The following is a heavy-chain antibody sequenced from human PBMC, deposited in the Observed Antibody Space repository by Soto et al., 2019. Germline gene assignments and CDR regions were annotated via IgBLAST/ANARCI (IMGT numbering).Heavy chain of an antibody. D-gene: IGHD4-17*01. CDR1: GFTFSGYW. CDR3: GRALGGRSTR. Sequence: EVQLVESGGGVFQPGGSLRLSCAASGFTFSGYWMHWVRQAPGKGLEWVSILNEEGSNTNYTDSVRGRFTISRDNAMNTLYLQMNSLRVEDTAGYECGRALGGRSTRRGQGPLVNVSS. V-gene: IGHV3-74*01. CDR2: LNEEGSNT. J-gene: IGHJ4*02.